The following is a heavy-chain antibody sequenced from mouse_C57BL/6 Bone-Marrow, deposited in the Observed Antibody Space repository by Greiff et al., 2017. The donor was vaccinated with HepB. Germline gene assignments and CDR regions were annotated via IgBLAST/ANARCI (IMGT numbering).Heavy chain of an antibody. D-gene: IGHD1-1*01. Sequence: VMLVESGAELARPGASVKLSCKASGYTFTSYGISWVKQRTGQGLEWIGEIYPRSGNTYYNEKFKGKATLTADKSSSTAYMELRSLTSEDSAVYFCARSNYGSSLGYFDYWGQGTTLTVSS. J-gene: IGHJ2*01. V-gene: IGHV1-81*01. CDR3: ARSNYGSSLGYFDY. CDR2: IYPRSGNT. CDR1: GYTFTSYG.